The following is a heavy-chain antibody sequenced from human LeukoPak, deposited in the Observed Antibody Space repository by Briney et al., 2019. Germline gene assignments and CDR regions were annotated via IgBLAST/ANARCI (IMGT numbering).Heavy chain of an antibody. Sequence: SVKVSCKASGGTFSSYAISWVRQAPGQGLEWMGRIIPILGIANYAQKFQGRVTITADKSTSTAYMELSSLRSEDTAVYYCARGARDGYNHYYYYYMDVWGKGTTVTVSS. J-gene: IGHJ6*03. CDR2: IIPILGIA. CDR3: ARGARDGYNHYYYYYMDV. V-gene: IGHV1-69*04. CDR1: GGTFSSYA. D-gene: IGHD5-24*01.